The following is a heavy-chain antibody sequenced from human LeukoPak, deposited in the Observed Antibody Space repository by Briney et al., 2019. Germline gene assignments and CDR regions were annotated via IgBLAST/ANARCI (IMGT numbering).Heavy chain of an antibody. CDR3: ARDPVAYGSGSSPFGY. CDR1: GYTFTSYG. CDR2: ISAYNGNT. V-gene: IGHV1-18*01. D-gene: IGHD3-10*01. Sequence: ASVKVSSKASGYTFTSYGISWGREAPGQGLEWVGWISAYNGNTNDAQKRQGRGTMTTDTSTCTAYMELRSLRSDDTAVYYCARDPVAYGSGSSPFGYWGQGTLVTASS. J-gene: IGHJ4*02.